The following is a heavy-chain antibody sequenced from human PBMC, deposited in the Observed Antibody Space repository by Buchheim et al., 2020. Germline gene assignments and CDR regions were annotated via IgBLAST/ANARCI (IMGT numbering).Heavy chain of an antibody. V-gene: IGHV3-23*01. Sequence: EVQLLESGGNLVQPGGSLRLSCATSGFTFGSYAMSWVRQAPGKGLEWVTVISSSGGRTYYADSVKGRFTISRDNAKNSLYLQMNSLRAEDTAVYYCARVEGYSSSWYRYYGMDVWGQGTT. D-gene: IGHD6-13*01. CDR3: ARVEGYSSSWYRYYGMDV. J-gene: IGHJ6*02. CDR1: GFTFGSYA. CDR2: ISSSGGRT.